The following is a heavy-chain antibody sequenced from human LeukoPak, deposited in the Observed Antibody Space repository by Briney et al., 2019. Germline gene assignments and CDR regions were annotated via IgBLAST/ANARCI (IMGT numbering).Heavy chain of an antibody. V-gene: IGHV5-51*01. CDR3: ARAGASLYCSSTSCYGV. D-gene: IGHD2-2*01. J-gene: IGHJ4*02. CDR1: GYSFTSYW. CDR2: IYPGDSDT. Sequence: GESLKISCKGSGYSFTSYWNGWVRQMPGKGLEWRGIIYPGDSDTRYSPSFQGQVTISADKSISPAYLQWSSLKASDTAMYYCARAGASLYCSSTSCYGVWGQGTLVTVSS.